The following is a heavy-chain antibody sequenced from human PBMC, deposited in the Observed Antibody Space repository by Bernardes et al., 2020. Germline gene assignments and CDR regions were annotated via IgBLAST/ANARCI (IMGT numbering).Heavy chain of an antibody. CDR1: GGSFSGYY. CDR3: ARGPDIVVVPAAISRFFDY. D-gene: IGHD2-2*01. V-gene: IGHV4-34*01. CDR2: INHSGST. Sequence: SEPLSLSCAVYGGSFSGYYWSWIRKPPGKGLEWIGEINHSGSTNYNPSLKSRVTISVDTSKNQFSLKLSSVTAADTAVYYCARGPDIVVVPAAISRFFDYGGQGTLVTVFS. J-gene: IGHJ4*02.